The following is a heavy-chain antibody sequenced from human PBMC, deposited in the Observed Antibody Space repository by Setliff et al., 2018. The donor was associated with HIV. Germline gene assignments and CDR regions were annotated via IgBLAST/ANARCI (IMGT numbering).Heavy chain of an antibody. J-gene: IGHJ4*02. CDR1: GGSISSSSYY. V-gene: IGHV4-39*07. CDR2: IYHNGNT. CDR3: ARGGYRDGYDY. D-gene: IGHD5-18*01. Sequence: PSETLSLTCTVSGGSISSSSYYWGWIRQPPGKGLEWIGTIYHNGNTNYNPSLKSRVTISVDTSKNQLSLKLRSVAAADTAVYYCARGGYRDGYDYWGQGTLVTVSS.